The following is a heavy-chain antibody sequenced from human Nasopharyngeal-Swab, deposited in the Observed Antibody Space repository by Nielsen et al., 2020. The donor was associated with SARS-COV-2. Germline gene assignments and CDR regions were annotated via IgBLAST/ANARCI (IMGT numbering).Heavy chain of an antibody. J-gene: IGHJ6*02. CDR2: INAGNGNT. CDR3: AVGKIAAGDYYYYYGMDV. V-gene: IGHV1-3*01. D-gene: IGHD6-13*01. Sequence: ASVKVSCKASGYTFTSYAMHWVRQAPGQRLEWMRWINAGNGNTKYSQKFQGRVTITRDTSASTAYMELSSLRSEDTAVYYCAVGKIAAGDYYYYYGMDVWGQGTTVTVSS. CDR1: GYTFTSYA.